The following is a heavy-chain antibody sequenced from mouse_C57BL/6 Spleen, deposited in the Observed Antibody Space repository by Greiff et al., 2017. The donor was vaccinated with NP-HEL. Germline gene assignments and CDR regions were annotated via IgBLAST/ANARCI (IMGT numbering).Heavy chain of an antibody. J-gene: IGHJ1*03. CDR2: INPNNGGT. Sequence: EVQLQQSGPELVKPGASVKISCKASGYTFTDYYMNWVKQSHGKSLEWIGDINPNNGGTSYNQKFKGKATLTVDKSSSTAYMELRSLTSEDSAVYYCARIDDDVNWYFDVWGTGTTVTVSS. D-gene: IGHD2-4*01. CDR3: ARIDDDVNWYFDV. CDR1: GYTFTDYY. V-gene: IGHV1-26*01.